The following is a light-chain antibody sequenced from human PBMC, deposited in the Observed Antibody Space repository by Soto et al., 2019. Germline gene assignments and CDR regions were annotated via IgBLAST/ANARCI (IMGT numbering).Light chain of an antibody. CDR1: QGIRND. V-gene: IGKV1-6*01. J-gene: IGKJ1*01. Sequence: AIQMTQSPSSLSASVGDRVIITCRASQGIRNDLGWYQQKPGKAPKLLIYAASNLEGGDPSRFSGSGSGTDFTLTIGSLQPEDFATYYCLQDYSYPRTFGQGTKVEI. CDR3: LQDYSYPRT. CDR2: AAS.